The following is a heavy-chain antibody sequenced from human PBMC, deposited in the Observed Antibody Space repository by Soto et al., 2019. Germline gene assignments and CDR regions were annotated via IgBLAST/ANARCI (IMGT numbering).Heavy chain of an antibody. V-gene: IGHV4-31*03. CDR3: AAERGDTAVNRFLLY. J-gene: IGHJ4*02. CDR1: GGSIREGGYY. Sequence: QVQLQESGPGLVKPSQTLSLTCTISGGSIREGGYYWTWIRQHPEKGLEWIGFIYHDGGIYNPSLKSRVTMSVDDSKRQFSLRLASMTAADAAVYYCAAERGDTAVNRFLLYWGQGTVVTVSS. D-gene: IGHD5-18*01. CDR2: IYHDGG.